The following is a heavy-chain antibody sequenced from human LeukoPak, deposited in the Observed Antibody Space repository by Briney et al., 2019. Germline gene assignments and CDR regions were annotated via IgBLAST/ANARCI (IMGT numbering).Heavy chain of an antibody. D-gene: IGHD4-17*01. J-gene: IGHJ4*02. V-gene: IGHV5-51*01. CDR3: ARHPTVTTGYFDY. CDR2: IYPGDSDT. Sequence: LGESLKISCKGSGYSFTSYWIGWVRQMPGKGLEWMGIIYPGDSDTRYSPSFQGQVTISADRSIGAAYLQWSSLKASDTAMYYCARHPTVTTGYFDYWGQGTLVTVSS. CDR1: GYSFTSYW.